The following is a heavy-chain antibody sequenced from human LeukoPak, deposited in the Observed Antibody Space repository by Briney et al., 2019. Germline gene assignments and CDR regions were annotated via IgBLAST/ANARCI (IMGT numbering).Heavy chain of an antibody. V-gene: IGHV3-30-3*01. J-gene: IGHJ5*02. CDR3: ARGEFLEWSGNWFDP. CDR2: ISYDGSNK. CDR1: GFTFSSYA. Sequence: GRSLRLSCAASGFTFSSYAMHWVRQAPGKGLEWVAVISYDGSNKYYADSVKGRFTISRDNSKNTLYLQMNSLRAEDTAVYYCARGEFLEWSGNWFDPWGQGTLVTVSS. D-gene: IGHD3-3*01.